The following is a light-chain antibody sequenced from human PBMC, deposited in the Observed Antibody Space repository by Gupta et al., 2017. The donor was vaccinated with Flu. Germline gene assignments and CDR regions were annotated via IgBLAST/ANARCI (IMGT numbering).Light chain of an antibody. CDR3: QSYDSSLSGSV. CDR2: GNG. Sequence: QSVLTQPPSLSGAPGQRVTISCAGSISNIGAGYDVHWYQQLPGTAPKLLIYGNGNRPSGVPDRFSGSKSGTSASLAITGLQAEDEADYYCQSYDSSLSGSVFGGGTKLTVL. V-gene: IGLV1-40*01. J-gene: IGLJ3*02. CDR1: ISNIGAGYD.